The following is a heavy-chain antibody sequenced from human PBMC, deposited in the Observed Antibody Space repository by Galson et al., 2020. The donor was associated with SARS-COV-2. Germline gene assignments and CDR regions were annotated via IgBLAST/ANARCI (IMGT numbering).Heavy chain of an antibody. V-gene: IGHV3-23*01. CDR2: ISSSGGTT. J-gene: IGHJ6*02. CDR3: AKYLGIRNTLVGVVIQMGGRDV. D-gene: IGHD3-3*01. Sequence: GGSLRLSCAASEFIFSDYAMLWVRQAPGKGLEWVSGISSSGGTTYYADSVKGRFTVSRDKSNNTLYLQMNSLSAEDTAVYYCAKYLGIRNTLVGVVIQMGGRDVWGRGTTGTVSS. CDR1: EFIFSDYA.